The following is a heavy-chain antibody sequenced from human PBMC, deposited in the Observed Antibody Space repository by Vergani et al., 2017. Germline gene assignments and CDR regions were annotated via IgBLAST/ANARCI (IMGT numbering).Heavy chain of an antibody. CDR1: GGSISSGGYY. J-gene: IGHJ4*02. CDR3: ARGGSYYVVDY. Sequence: QVQLQESGPGLVKPSQTLSLTCTVSGGSISSGGYYWSWIRQHPGKGREWIGYIYYSGSTYYNPSLKSRVTISVDTSKNQFSLKLSSVTAAATAVYYCARGGSYYVVDYWGQGTLVTVSS. D-gene: IGHD1-26*01. V-gene: IGHV4-31*03. CDR2: IYYSGST.